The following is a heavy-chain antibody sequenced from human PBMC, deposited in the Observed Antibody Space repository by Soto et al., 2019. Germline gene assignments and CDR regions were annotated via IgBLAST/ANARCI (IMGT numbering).Heavy chain of an antibody. V-gene: IGHV3-30*18. J-gene: IGHJ6*02. CDR1: GFTFSAFG. CDR2: ISADGRKT. CDR3: AKERGSWDYYYGMDA. Sequence: QLQLLQLGGGVGQPGRSLRLSCVASGFTFSAFGMHWVRQAPGKGLEWVGVISADGRKTFYADSVKGRFTISSDSPHHALFVDLSSLRGDDTSVYFCAKERGSWDYYYGMDAWGQGTTVTVSS. D-gene: IGHD3-10*01.